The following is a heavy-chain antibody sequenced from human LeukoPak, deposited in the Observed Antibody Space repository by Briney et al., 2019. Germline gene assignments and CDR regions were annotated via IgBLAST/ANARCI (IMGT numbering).Heavy chain of an antibody. J-gene: IGHJ4*01. CDR2: LHTDNDDA. CDR1: GYTFASHD. V-gene: IGHV1-8*01. Sequence: ASVKVSCKASGYTFASHDIIWVRQATGQGLEYMGWLHTDNDDAGYAEKFQGRVNLTKDTSTGTAYMELSSLTFDDTAVYYCARGGIAAETSGFDHWGRGTQVTVSA. CDR3: ARGGIAAETSGFDH. D-gene: IGHD6-6*01.